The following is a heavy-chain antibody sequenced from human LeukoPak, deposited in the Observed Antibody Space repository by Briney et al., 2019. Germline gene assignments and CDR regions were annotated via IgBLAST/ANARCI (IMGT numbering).Heavy chain of an antibody. CDR2: INPNSGGT. Sequence: ASVKVSCKASGYTFTGYYMHWARQAPGQGLEWMGWINPNSGGTNYAQKFQGRVTMTRDTSISTAYMELSRLRSDDTAVYYCARDKERDFWSGKDYWGQGTLVTVSS. D-gene: IGHD3-3*01. CDR1: GYTFTGYY. V-gene: IGHV1-2*02. CDR3: ARDKERDFWSGKDY. J-gene: IGHJ4*02.